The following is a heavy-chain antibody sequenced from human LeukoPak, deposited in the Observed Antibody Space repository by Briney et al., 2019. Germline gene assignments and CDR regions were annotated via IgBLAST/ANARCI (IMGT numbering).Heavy chain of an antibody. V-gene: IGHV1-69*06. D-gene: IGHD6-13*01. CDR3: ARAQAAAYPFDY. CDR2: IIPIFGTA. CDR1: GGTFSSYA. Sequence: SVKVSCRASGGTFSSYAISWVRQAPGQGLEWMGGIIPIFGTANYAQKFQGRVTITADKSTSTAYMELSSLRSEDTAVYYCARAQAAAYPFDYWGQGTLVTVSS. J-gene: IGHJ4*02.